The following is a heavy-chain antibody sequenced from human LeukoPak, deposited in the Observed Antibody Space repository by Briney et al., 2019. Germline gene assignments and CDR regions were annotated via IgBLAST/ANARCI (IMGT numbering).Heavy chain of an antibody. J-gene: IGHJ4*02. V-gene: IGHV1-2*02. CDR3: ARPIRGYSYGYDY. CDR2: INPNSGGT. CDR1: GYTFTGYY. D-gene: IGHD5-18*01. Sequence: ASVKVSCKASGYTFTGYYMHWVRQAPGQGLEWMGWINPNSGGTNYAQEFQGRVTITRDTSISTAYMELSRLRSDDTALYYCARPIRGYSYGYDYWGQGTLVTVSS.